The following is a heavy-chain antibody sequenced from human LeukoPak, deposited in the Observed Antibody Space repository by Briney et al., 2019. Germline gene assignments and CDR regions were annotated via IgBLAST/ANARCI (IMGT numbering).Heavy chain of an antibody. J-gene: IGHJ5*02. V-gene: IGHV1-18*04. CDR2: ISAHGNT. Sequence: ASVKVSCKASGYIFTNYGIDWVRQAPGQGLEWMGWISAHGNTYYAQEFQGRVTMTTDTSTGTAYMELRSLRSDDTALYYCARGRYCTGTNRFPQWLDPWGQGTLVTVSS. D-gene: IGHD2-8*02. CDR1: GYIFTNYG. CDR3: ARGRYCTGTNRFPQWLDP.